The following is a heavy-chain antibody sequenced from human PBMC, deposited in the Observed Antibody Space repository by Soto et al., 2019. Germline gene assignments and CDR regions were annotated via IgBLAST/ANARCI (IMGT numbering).Heavy chain of an antibody. Sequence: QVQLVESGGGVVPPGRSLRLSCAASGFTFRSYGMHWVRQAPGKGLEWVAVISYDGSNKYYADSVKGRFTISRDNSKNTLYLQMNSLRAEDTAVYYCAKDRWLLGKPYGMDVWGQGTTVTVSS. CDR1: GFTFRSYG. J-gene: IGHJ6*02. CDR3: AKDRWLLGKPYGMDV. CDR2: ISYDGSNK. D-gene: IGHD2-15*01. V-gene: IGHV3-30*18.